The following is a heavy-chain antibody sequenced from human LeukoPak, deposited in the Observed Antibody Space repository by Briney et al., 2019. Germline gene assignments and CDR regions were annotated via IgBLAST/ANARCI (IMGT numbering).Heavy chain of an antibody. J-gene: IGHJ4*02. D-gene: IGHD3-22*01. CDR2: ISGSGGST. CDR3: AKDLRRGPSNYYDSSGYRPLDY. Sequence: GGSLRLSCAASGFTFSSYAMSWVRQAPGKGLEWVSAISGSGGSTYYADSVKGRFTISRDNSKNTLYLQMNSLRAEDTAVYYCAKDLRRGPSNYYDSSGYRPLDYWGQGTLVTVPS. CDR1: GFTFSSYA. V-gene: IGHV3-23*01.